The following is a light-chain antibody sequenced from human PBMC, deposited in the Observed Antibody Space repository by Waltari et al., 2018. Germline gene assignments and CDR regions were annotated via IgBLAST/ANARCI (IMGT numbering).Light chain of an antibody. V-gene: IGKV1-5*03. CDR2: KAS. Sequence: DIQMTQSPSTLSASVGDRVTITCRASQSISSWLAWYQQKPGTAPKLLIYKASSLESGVPSRFSGSGSWTEFTLTISSLQPDDFATYYCQQYNSYPLTFGGGTKVEIK. J-gene: IGKJ4*01. CDR1: QSISSW. CDR3: QQYNSYPLT.